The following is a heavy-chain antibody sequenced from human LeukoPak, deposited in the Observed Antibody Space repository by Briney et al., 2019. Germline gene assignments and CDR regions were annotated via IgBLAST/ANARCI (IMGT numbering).Heavy chain of an antibody. V-gene: IGHV3-48*03. CDR2: ISRSGSTI. CDR1: GFTFSSYE. Sequence: HTGGSLRLSCAASGFTFSSYEMNWVRQAPGKGLEWVSYISRSGSTIYYADSVKGRFTISRDNSKNSLYLQMNSLRTEDTALYYCAKDIDDSGSYQFDYWGQGTLVTVSS. J-gene: IGHJ4*02. CDR3: AKDIDDSGSYQFDY. D-gene: IGHD1-26*01.